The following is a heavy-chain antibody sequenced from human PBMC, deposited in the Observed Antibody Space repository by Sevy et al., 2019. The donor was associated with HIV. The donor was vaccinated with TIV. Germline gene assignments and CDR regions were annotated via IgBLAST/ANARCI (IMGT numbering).Heavy chain of an antibody. D-gene: IGHD3-3*01. CDR3: ARWHDFWSGYYTGCYYGMDV. V-gene: IGHV4-31*03. CDR1: GGSISSGGYY. CDR2: IYYSGTT. Sequence: SETLSLTCTVSGGSISSGGYYWTWIRQHPGKGLEWIGYIYYSGTTYYNPSLKSRVTISVDTSKNQFSLKLSSVTAADTAVYYCARWHDFWSGYYTGCYYGMDVWGQGTTVTVSS. J-gene: IGHJ6*02.